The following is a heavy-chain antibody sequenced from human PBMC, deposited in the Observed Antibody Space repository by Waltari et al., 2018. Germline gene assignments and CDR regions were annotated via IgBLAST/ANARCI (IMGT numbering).Heavy chain of an antibody. CDR2: IYHSGST. CDR1: RYSIISGYY. CDR3: ARLRGRQWPDY. Sequence: QVQLQESGPGLVKPSETLSLTCAVSRYSIISGYYWGWVRQPQGKGLGWIGSIYHSGSTYYNPSLKSRVTISVDTSKNQFSLKLSSVTAADTAVYYWARLRGRQWPDYWGQGTLVTVSS. J-gene: IGHJ4*02. D-gene: IGHD6-19*01. V-gene: IGHV4-38-2*01.